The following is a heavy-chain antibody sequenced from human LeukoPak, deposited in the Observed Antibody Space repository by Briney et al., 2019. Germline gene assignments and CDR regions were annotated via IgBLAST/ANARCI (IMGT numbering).Heavy chain of an antibody. D-gene: IGHD3-22*01. J-gene: IGHJ3*02. V-gene: IGHV4-34*01. CDR3: ARDRPYDSSGYVSFNDAFDI. CDR1: GGSFSGYY. Sequence: PSETLSLTCAVYGGSFSGYYWSWIRQPPGKGLEWIGEINHSGSTNYNPSLKSRVTISVDTSKNQFSLKLSSVTAADTAVYYCARDRPYDSSGYVSFNDAFDIWGQGTMVTVSS. CDR2: INHSGST.